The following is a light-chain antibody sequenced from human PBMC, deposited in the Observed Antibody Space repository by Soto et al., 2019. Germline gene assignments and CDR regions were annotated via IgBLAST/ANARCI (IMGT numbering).Light chain of an antibody. CDR1: DGIIDD. CDR2: AAS. CDR3: QHYNSYSEA. J-gene: IGKJ1*01. Sequence: DIQMTQSPSTLSACVVDRVTITCRASDGIIDDLGWYQQKPGKAPKLLIYAASTLPTGVPSRFSGSGSGTEFTLTISSLQPDDFATYYCQHYNSYSEAFGQGTKVDIK. V-gene: IGKV1-17*01.